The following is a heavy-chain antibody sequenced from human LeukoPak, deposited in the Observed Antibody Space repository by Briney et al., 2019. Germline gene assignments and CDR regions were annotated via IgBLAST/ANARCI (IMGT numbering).Heavy chain of an antibody. V-gene: IGHV1-46*01. CDR2: INPSGGST. J-gene: IGHJ6*02. CDR3: ARGGKPYGMDV. Sequence: ASVKVSCKASGYTFTSYYMHWVRQDPGPGLEWMGIINPSGGSTSYAQKFQGRVTMTRDTSTSTAYMELSSLRSDDTAVYYCARGGKPYGMDVWGQGTTVTVSS. CDR1: GYTFTSYY.